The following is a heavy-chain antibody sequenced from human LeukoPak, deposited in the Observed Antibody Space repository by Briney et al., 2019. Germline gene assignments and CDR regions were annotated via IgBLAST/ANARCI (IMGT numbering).Heavy chain of an antibody. V-gene: IGHV4-59*13. J-gene: IGHJ3*02. CDR3: ARDRRRELLHAFDI. CDR1: GGTLSRSY. Sequence: PSETLSLTCTVSGGTLSRSYWSWIRQPPGKGLEWIAYIDYSESTNYNPSLKSRLTISVDASKNQFSLKLGSVTAADTAVYYCARDRRRELLHAFDIWGQGTMVTVSS. CDR2: IDYSEST. D-gene: IGHD1-26*01.